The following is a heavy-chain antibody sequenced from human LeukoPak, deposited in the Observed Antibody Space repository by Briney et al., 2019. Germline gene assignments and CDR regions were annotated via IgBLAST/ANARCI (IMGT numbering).Heavy chain of an antibody. J-gene: IGHJ4*02. V-gene: IGHV1-18*01. D-gene: IGHD3-10*01. CDR3: ARGLIWFGELLEGYYFDY. CDR1: GYTFTSYG. CDR2: ISAYNGNT. Sequence: ASVKVSCKASGYTFTSYGISWVRQAPGQGLEWMGWISAYNGNTNYAQKLQGRVTMTRDTSISTAYMELSRLRSDDTAVYYCARGLIWFGELLEGYYFDYWGQGTLVTVSS.